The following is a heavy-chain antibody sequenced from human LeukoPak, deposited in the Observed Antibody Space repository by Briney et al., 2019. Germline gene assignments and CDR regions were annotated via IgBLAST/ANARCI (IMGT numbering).Heavy chain of an antibody. CDR3: ARHDVAHPTYYDSSGYPVPYGMDV. CDR2: IYPGDSDT. Sequence: GESLKISCKGSGYSLTSYWIGWVRQMPGKGLEWMGIIYPGDSDTRYSPSFQGQVTISADKSISTAYLQWSSLKASDTAMYYCARHDVAHPTYYDSSGYPVPYGMDVWGQGTTVTVSS. CDR1: GYSLTSYW. V-gene: IGHV5-51*01. J-gene: IGHJ6*02. D-gene: IGHD3-22*01.